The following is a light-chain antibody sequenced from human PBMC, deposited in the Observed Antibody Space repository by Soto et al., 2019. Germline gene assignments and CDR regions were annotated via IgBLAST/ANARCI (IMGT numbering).Light chain of an antibody. Sequence: EIVLTQSPGTLSLSPGERATLSCRASQSVSSSYLAWYQQKPGQAPRLLIYGASSRATGIPDRFSGSGSGTDFTLTITRLESEDFAVYYCQRYGSSVLAFGQGTKVDIK. J-gene: IGKJ1*01. V-gene: IGKV3-20*01. CDR3: QRYGSSVLA. CDR2: GAS. CDR1: QSVSSSY.